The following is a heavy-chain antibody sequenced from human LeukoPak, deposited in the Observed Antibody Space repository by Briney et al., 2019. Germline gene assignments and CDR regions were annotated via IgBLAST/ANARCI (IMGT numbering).Heavy chain of an antibody. V-gene: IGHV4-61*01. Sequence: SETLSLTCTVSGYSISSGYYWSWIRQPPGKGLEWIGYIYYNGSTNYNPSLKSRVTISVDTSKNQFSLKLSSVTAADTAVYYCARSIAAAAYLGYWGQGTLVTVSS. CDR2: IYYNGST. D-gene: IGHD6-13*01. CDR1: GYSISSGYY. CDR3: ARSIAAAAYLGY. J-gene: IGHJ4*02.